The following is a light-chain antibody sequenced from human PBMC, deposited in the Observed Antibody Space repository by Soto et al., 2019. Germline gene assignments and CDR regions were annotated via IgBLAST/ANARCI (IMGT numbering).Light chain of an antibody. Sequence: DIQLTQSPSSLSASVGDRVTITGRASQNINNYLNWYQQKPGTAPTLLIYVASTLQSGVPSRFSGSGSVTDFTLSISSLQPEDFATYYGQQSYSTPPLTFGGGTKVEIK. J-gene: IGKJ4*01. CDR1: QNINNY. V-gene: IGKV1-39*01. CDR2: VAS. CDR3: QQSYSTPPLT.